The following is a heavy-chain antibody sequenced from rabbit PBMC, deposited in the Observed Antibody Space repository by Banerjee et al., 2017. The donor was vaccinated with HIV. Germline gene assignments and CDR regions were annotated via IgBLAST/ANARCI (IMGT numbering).Heavy chain of an antibody. Sequence: QSLEESGGDLVKPGASLTLTCTASGSSFSSSYYMCWVRQAPGKGLEWIACIDAGSSGTTYYASWAKGRFTISKTSSTTVTLQLNSLTAADTATYFCARGGSYDDYGDPPFNLWGQGTLVTVS. CDR1: GSSFSSSYY. CDR3: ARGGSYDDYGDPPFNL. D-gene: IGHD2-1*01. J-gene: IGHJ4*01. V-gene: IGHV1S40*01. CDR2: IDAGSSGTT.